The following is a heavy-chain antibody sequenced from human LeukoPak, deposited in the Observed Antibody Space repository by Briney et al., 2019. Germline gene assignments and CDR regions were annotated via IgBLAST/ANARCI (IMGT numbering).Heavy chain of an antibody. CDR3: ARSSIIAAADPYYLDY. CDR1: GGTFSSYA. J-gene: IGHJ4*02. CDR2: IIPIFGTA. D-gene: IGHD6-13*01. V-gene: IGHV1-69*06. Sequence: GASVKVSCKASGGTFSSYAISWVRQAPGQGLEWMGGIIPIFGTANYAQKFQGRVTITADKSTTTAYMELSSLRSEDTAVYYCARSSIIAAADPYYLDYWGQGTLVTVSS.